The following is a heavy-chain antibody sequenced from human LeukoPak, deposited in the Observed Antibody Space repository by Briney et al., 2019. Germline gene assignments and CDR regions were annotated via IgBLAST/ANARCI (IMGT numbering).Heavy chain of an antibody. CDR1: GFTFSSYA. D-gene: IGHD3-16*02. CDR2: ISYDGSNK. V-gene: IGHV3-30*04. J-gene: IGHJ6*03. Sequence: PGGSLRLSCAASGFTFSSYAIHWVRQAPGKGLEWVALISYDGSNKDYVDSVKGRFTISRDNSMNTLYLQMNSLRAEDTAVYYCARDLLGYNYYYMDVWGKGTTVTVSS. CDR3: ARDLLGYNYYYMDV.